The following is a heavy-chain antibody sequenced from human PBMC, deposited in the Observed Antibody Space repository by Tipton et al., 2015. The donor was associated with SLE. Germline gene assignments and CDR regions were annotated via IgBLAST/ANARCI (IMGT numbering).Heavy chain of an antibody. CDR1: GYTFNSYG. D-gene: IGHD6-13*01. CDR3: ARLAAAADYYYTMDV. Sequence: QLVQSGAEVKKPGASVKVSCKASGYTFNSYGINWVRQAPGQGLEWMGGIIPIFGTANYAQKFQGRATITADESTSTAYMELSSLRSEDTAVYYCARLAAAADYYYTMDVWGQGTTVIVS. V-gene: IGHV1-69*13. CDR2: IIPIFGTA. J-gene: IGHJ6*02.